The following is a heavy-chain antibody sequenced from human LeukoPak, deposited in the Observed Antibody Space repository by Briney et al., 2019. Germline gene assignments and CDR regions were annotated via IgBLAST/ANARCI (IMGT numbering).Heavy chain of an antibody. D-gene: IGHD3-22*01. J-gene: IGHJ4*02. V-gene: IGHV1-69*01. CDR1: GGTFSSYA. CDR2: IIPIFGTA. CDR3: ARGDTYYYDSSGYYFDY. Sequence: SVKVSCKASGGTFSSYAISWVRQAPGQGLEWMGGIIPIFGTANYAQKFQGRVTITADESTSTAYMELSSLRSEDTAVYYCARGDTYYYDSSGYYFDYWGQGTLVTVSS.